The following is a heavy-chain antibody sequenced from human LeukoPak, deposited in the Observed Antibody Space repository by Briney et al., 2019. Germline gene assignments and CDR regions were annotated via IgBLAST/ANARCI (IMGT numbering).Heavy chain of an antibody. J-gene: IGHJ6*02. V-gene: IGHV3-7*03. CDR3: ARNNGMDV. CDR1: GFALSSHW. Sequence: PGGSLRLSCAASGFALSSHWMTWVRQVPGRGPEWVANVNRDGSETYYPDSVKGRFTISKDNAKNSLYLQMNSLRAEDTALYHCARNNGMDVWGQGTKVIVSS. CDR2: VNRDGSET.